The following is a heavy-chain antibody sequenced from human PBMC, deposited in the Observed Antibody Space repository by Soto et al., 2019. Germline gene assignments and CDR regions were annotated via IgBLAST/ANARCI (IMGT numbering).Heavy chain of an antibody. D-gene: IGHD3-10*01. J-gene: IGHJ4*02. V-gene: IGHV4-34*01. CDR1: GGAFNGYY. Sequence: QVHLQQWGAGLLKPSETLSLTCAVNGGAFNGYYWTWIRQSPGKGLQWIGEINHSGTVDSNPSLKSRVTFSNGTPKKQFSLTLTSVTAAYTAVYSCARAGAALVRGSIGGVDYWGQGTLVTVSS. CDR3: ARAGAALVRGSIGGVDY. CDR2: INHSGTV.